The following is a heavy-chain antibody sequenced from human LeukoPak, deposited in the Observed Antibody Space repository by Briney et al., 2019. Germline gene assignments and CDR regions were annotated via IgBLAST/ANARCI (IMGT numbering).Heavy chain of an antibody. CDR1: GGTFSSYA. J-gene: IGHJ4*02. Sequence: SVKVSCKASGGTFSSYAISWVRQAPGQGLEWMGRIIPIFGTANYAQKFQGRVTITGDKSTSTAYMELSSLRSEDTAVYYCARSARTPRYYDILTGYYQSYYFDYWGQGTLVTVSS. CDR2: IIPIFGTA. CDR3: ARSARTPRYYDILTGYYQSYYFDY. D-gene: IGHD3-9*01. V-gene: IGHV1-69*06.